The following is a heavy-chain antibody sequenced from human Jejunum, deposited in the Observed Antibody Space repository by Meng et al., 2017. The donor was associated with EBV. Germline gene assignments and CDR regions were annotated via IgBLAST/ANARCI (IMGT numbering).Heavy chain of an antibody. D-gene: IGHD3-16*02. CDR1: RGSFSGYY. CDR2: INHSGST. CDR3: ARVAFSYTTRSLDS. V-gene: IGHV4-34*02. J-gene: IGHJ4*02. Sequence: QVQLQQWGAGLLKPSETLSLTCAVYRGSFSGYYWSWIRQHPGKGLEWIGEINHSGSTNYNPSLRSRVTISVETSKNQFSLRLNSVTAADTAVYYSARVAFSYTTRSLDSWGQGTLVTVSS.